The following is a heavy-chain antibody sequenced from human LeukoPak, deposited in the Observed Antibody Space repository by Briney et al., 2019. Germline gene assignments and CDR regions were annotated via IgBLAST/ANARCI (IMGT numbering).Heavy chain of an antibody. CDR1: GFNFSRNG. V-gene: IGHV3-33*01. Sequence: GGSLRLSCAASGFNFSRNGMHWVRQAPGKGLEWVSLIWYDGSQRQYADSVQGRFTVSRDNLKNTLYLEMNGLRVEDTAVYYCARVVSYYGSSYRLLDVWGRGTLVTVSS. CDR3: ARVVSYYGSSYRLLDV. CDR2: IWYDGSQR. D-gene: IGHD3-10*01. J-gene: IGHJ2*01.